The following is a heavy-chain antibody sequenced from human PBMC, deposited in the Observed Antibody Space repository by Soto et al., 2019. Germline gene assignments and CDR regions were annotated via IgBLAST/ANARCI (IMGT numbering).Heavy chain of an antibody. D-gene: IGHD3-3*01. J-gene: IGHJ6*02. CDR3: ATDTIFGVVTPRPYYYYGMDV. Sequence: VASVKVSCKVSGYTLTELSMHWVRQAPGKGLEWMGGFDPEDGETIYAQKFQGRVTMTEDTSTDTAYMELSSLRSEDTAVYYCATDTIFGVVTPRPYYYYGMDVWGQGTTVTVSS. CDR1: GYTLTELS. CDR2: FDPEDGET. V-gene: IGHV1-24*01.